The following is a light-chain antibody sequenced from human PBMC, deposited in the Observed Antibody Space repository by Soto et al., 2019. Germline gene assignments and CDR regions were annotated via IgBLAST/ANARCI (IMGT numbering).Light chain of an antibody. CDR2: QAS. J-gene: IGKJ2*01. Sequence: DIPMTQSPSTLSASVGERITITCRTSKSISTWLAWYQQKPGKVPKLLIYQASTLETGVPSRFSGSGSGTEFTLTISSLQPDDFATYYCQQYNTYSETFGQGTKLEIK. CDR3: QQYNTYSET. V-gene: IGKV1-5*03. CDR1: KSISTW.